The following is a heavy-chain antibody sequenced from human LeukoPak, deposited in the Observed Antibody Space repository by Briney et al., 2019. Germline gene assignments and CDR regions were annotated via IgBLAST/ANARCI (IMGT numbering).Heavy chain of an antibody. D-gene: IGHD2-21*02. J-gene: IGHJ4*02. CDR2: ISGSGGST. Sequence: SGXXXXSYAMSWVRQAPGKGLEWVSAISGSGGSTYYADSVKGRFTISRDNSKNTLYLQMNSLRAEDTAVYYCAKDSRLSKHIVVVTAISWGQGTLVTVSS. CDR1: GXXXXSYA. V-gene: IGHV3-23*01. CDR3: AKDSRLSKHIVVVTAIS.